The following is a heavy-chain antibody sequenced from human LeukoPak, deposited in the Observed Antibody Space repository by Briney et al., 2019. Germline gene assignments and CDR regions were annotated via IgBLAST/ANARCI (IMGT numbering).Heavy chain of an antibody. CDR2: INPNSGGT. D-gene: IGHD3-22*01. V-gene: IGHV1-2*02. CDR3: ARPRSYYDSRGAFDI. CDR1: GYTFTGYY. J-gene: IGHJ3*02. Sequence: ASVKVSCKASGYTFTGYYMHWVRQAPGQGLEWMGWINPNSGGTNYAQKFQGRVTMTRDTSISTAYMELSRLRSDDAAVYYCARPRSYYDSRGAFDIWGQGTMVTVSS.